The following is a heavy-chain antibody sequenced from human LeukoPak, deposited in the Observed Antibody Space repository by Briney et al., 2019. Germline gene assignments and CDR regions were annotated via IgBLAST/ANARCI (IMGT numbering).Heavy chain of an antibody. CDR2: INPNSGGT. V-gene: IGHV1-2*02. CDR3: ARSPQVVIMSDY. D-gene: IGHD3-3*01. J-gene: IGHJ4*02. CDR1: GGTLSSYT. Sequence: GSSVKVSCTASGGTLSSYTISWVRQAPGQGLEWMGWINPNSGGTNYAQKFQGRVTMTRDTSISTAYMELSRLRSDDTAVYYCARSPQVVIMSDYWGQGTLVTVSS.